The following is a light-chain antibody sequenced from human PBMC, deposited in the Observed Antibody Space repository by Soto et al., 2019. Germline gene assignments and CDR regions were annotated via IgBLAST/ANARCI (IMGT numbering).Light chain of an antibody. CDR2: GND. CDR1: NSNIGAGYD. J-gene: IGLJ3*02. CDR3: QSYDSSLSGV. V-gene: IGLV1-40*01. Sequence: QYVLTQPPSVSGAPGQRVTISCTGSNSNIGAGYDVHWYQQVPGTAPKLLIYGNDNRPSGVPDRFSGSKSGTSASLAISGLQAEDEADYYCQSYDSSLSGVFGGGTKLTVL.